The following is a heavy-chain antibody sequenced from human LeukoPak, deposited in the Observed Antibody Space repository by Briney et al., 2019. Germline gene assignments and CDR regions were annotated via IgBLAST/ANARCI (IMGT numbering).Heavy chain of an antibody. Sequence: GGSLRLSCAASGFTFSNYAMNWVRQAPGKGLEWVSAISSSAASIYYADSVKGRFTISRDNSKNTLWLQMNSRRDEDTAVYYCAKSQPSAISWFAPWGQGTLVTVSS. V-gene: IGHV3-23*01. CDR1: GFTFSNYA. D-gene: IGHD2-2*02. CDR2: ISSSAASI. CDR3: AKSQPSAISWFAP. J-gene: IGHJ5*02.